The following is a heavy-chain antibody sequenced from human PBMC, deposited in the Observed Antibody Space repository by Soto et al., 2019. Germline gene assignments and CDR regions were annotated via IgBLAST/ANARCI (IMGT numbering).Heavy chain of an antibody. V-gene: IGHV1-2*02. CDR2: INPNSGGT. Sequence: ASVKVSCKASGYTFTGYYMHWVRQAPGQGLEWMGWINPNSGGTHYAQKFQGRVTMTRDTSFSTAYMELSRLRSDDTAVYYCARPKYHFWYGYYRLNYWGQGTLVTVYS. J-gene: IGHJ4*02. D-gene: IGHD3-3*01. CDR1: GYTFTGYY. CDR3: ARPKYHFWYGYYRLNY.